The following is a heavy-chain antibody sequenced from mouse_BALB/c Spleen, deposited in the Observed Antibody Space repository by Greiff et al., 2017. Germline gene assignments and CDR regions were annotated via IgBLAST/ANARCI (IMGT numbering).Heavy chain of an antibody. V-gene: IGHV5-15*02. CDR1: GFTFSDYG. D-gene: IGHD6-2*01. Sequence: EVMLVESGGGLVQPGGSRKLSCAASGFTFSDYGMAWVRQAPGKGPEWVAFISNLAYSIYYADTVTGRFTISRENAKNTLYLEMSSLRSEDTAMYYCARALSSSMDYWGQGTSVTVSS. CDR3: ARALSSSMDY. CDR2: ISNLAYSI. J-gene: IGHJ4*01.